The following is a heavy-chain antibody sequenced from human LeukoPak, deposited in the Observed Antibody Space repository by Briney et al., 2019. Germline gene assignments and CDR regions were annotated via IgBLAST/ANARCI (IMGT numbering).Heavy chain of an antibody. CDR2: IYPGDSDT. CDR3: ARRSPNYDFWSGYLPIAFDI. CDR1: GYSFTSYW. V-gene: IGHV5-51*01. D-gene: IGHD3-3*01. J-gene: IGHJ3*02. Sequence: GESLKISCKGSGYSFTSYWIGWVRQMPAKGLEWMGIIYPGDSDTRYSPSFQGQVTISADKSISTAYLQWSSLKASDTAMYYCARRSPNYDFWSGYLPIAFDIWGQGTMVTVSS.